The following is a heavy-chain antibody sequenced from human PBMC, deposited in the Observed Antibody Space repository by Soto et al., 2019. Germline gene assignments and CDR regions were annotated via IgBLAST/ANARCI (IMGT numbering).Heavy chain of an antibody. CDR2: IYYSGST. J-gene: IGHJ6*03. CDR3: ARKRREYSGYGDYYYMDV. D-gene: IGHD5-12*01. V-gene: IGHV4-59*01. CDR1: GGSISSYY. Sequence: SETLSLTCTVSGGSISSYYWSWIRQPPGKGLEWIGYIYYSGSTNYNPSLKSRVTISVDTSKNQFSLKLSSVTAADTAVYYCARKRREYSGYGDYYYMDVWGKGTTVTVSS.